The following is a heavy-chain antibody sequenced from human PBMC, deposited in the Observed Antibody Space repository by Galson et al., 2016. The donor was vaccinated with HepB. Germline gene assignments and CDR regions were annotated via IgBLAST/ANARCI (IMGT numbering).Heavy chain of an antibody. V-gene: IGHV1-2*02. CDR2: INPHSGGT. CDR1: ADTFNGYY. Sequence: SVKVSCKASADTFNGYYLQWVRQAPGQGLEWMGWINPHSGGTNYAQKFRGRVTITRDMSITTAYMELTRLTSDDTAFYYCARSFTAATGKLDSWGQGTMVTVSS. J-gene: IGHJ4*02. CDR3: ARSFTAATGKLDS. D-gene: IGHD2-15*01.